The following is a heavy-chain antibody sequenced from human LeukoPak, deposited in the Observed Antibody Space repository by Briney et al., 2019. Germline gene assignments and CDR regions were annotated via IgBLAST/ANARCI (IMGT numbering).Heavy chain of an antibody. J-gene: IGHJ4*02. D-gene: IGHD6-19*01. V-gene: IGHV3-9*01. Sequence: GGSLRLSCAGSGFIFNNYAMHWVRQPPGKGLEWVSGISWNSGSIDYADSVKGRFTISRDNAKNSLYLQMNSLRVEDTAFYYCXXXNRRXXXSGPNPDSLHWGQGALVPVSS. CDR2: ISWNSGSI. CDR3: XXXNRRXXXSGPNPDSLH. CDR1: GFIFNNYA.